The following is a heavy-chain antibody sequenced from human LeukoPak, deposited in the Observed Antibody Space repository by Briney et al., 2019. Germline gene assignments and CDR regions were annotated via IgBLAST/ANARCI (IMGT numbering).Heavy chain of an antibody. D-gene: IGHD3-10*02. Sequence: GGSLRLSCAASGFTFSSYAMSWVRQAPGQGLEWVSAISGSGGSTYYADSVKGRFTISRDNAKNSLYLQMNSLRAEDTAVYYCAELGITMIGGVWGKGTTVTISS. V-gene: IGHV3-23*01. CDR3: AELGITMIGGV. CDR1: GFTFSSYA. J-gene: IGHJ6*04. CDR2: ISGSGGST.